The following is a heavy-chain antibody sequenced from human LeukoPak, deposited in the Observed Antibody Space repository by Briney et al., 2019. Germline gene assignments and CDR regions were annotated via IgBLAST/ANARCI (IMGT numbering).Heavy chain of an antibody. J-gene: IGHJ4*02. CDR3: ARAFSTTAFDY. CDR2: ISNDGSNS. V-gene: IGHV3-30*04. Sequence: GGSLRLSCAASGFTFSSYAMNWVRQAPGKGLEWVAVISNDGSNSYYADSVKGQFTISRDNSKNTLYLQMNILRAEDTAVYYCARAFSTTAFDYWGQGTLVTVSS. CDR1: GFTFSSYA. D-gene: IGHD4-17*01.